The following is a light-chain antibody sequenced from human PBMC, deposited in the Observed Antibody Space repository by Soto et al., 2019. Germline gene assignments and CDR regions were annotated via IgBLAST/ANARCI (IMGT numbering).Light chain of an antibody. CDR3: QQYTLPPLT. Sequence: EIVMTQSPATLSVSPGERATLSCRASQSVSSNLAWYQQKPGQAPRLLIYGASTRATGIPARFSGSGSGTEFTLTISSLQSEDFAVYYCQQYTLPPLTFGGGTKVEIK. J-gene: IGKJ4*01. CDR1: QSVSSN. V-gene: IGKV3-15*01. CDR2: GAS.